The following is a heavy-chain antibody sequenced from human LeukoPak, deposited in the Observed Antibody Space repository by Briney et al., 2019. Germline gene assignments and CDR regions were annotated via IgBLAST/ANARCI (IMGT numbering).Heavy chain of an antibody. Sequence: GGSLRLSCAASGFNFSSYWMHWVRQAPGKGLVWISRINYEGTTTSYADSVKGRFTLSRDNAKNTLYLQMNSLRAEDTAVYYCAKDSSVNSGSYSGPDYWGQGTLVTVSS. V-gene: IGHV3-74*01. CDR1: GFNFSSYW. J-gene: IGHJ4*02. CDR3: AKDSSVNSGSYSGPDY. CDR2: INYEGTTT. D-gene: IGHD3-10*01.